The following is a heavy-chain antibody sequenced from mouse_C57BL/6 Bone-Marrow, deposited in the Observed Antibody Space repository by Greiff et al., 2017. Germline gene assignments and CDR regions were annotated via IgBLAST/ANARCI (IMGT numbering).Heavy chain of an antibody. CDR2: INPYNGDT. Sequence: EVQLQQSGPELVKPGDSVKISCKASGYSFTGYFMNWVMQSHGKSLEWIGRINPYNGDTFYNQEFKGKATLTVDKSSSTAHMELRSLTSEDSAVYDCASLYGYAFAYWGQGTLVTVSA. V-gene: IGHV1-20*01. D-gene: IGHD2-2*01. J-gene: IGHJ3*01. CDR1: GYSFTGYF. CDR3: ASLYGYAFAY.